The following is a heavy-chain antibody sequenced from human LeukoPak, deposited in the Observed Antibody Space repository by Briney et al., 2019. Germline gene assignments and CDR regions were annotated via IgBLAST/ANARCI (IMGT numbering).Heavy chain of an antibody. Sequence: SETLSLTCAVSGGSISSYYWSWIRQPPGKGLEWIGYIYYSGSTNYNPSLKSRVTIPVDTSKSQFSLKLSSVTAADTAVYYCARRSSGWLDYWGQGTLVTVSS. D-gene: IGHD6-19*01. J-gene: IGHJ4*02. CDR1: GGSISSYY. V-gene: IGHV4-59*08. CDR2: IYYSGST. CDR3: ARRSSGWLDY.